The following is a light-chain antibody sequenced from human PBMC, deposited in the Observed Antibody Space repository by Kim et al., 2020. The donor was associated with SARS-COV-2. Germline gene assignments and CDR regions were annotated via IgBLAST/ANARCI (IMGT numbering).Light chain of an antibody. J-gene: IGLJ1*01. CDR1: KLGDKY. V-gene: IGLV3-1*01. CDR3: QAWDSSTYV. CDR2: QDS. Sequence: SYELTQPPSVSVSLGQTASITCSGDKLGDKYACWYQQKPGQSPVLVIYQDSKRPSGIPERFSGSNSGNTATLTISGTQAMDEADYYCQAWDSSTYVFGTWTKVIVL.